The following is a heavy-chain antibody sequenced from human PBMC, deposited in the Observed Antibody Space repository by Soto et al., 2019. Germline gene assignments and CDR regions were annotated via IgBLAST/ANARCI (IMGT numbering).Heavy chain of an antibody. Sequence: EVQLVESGGGLVKPGGSLRLSCAASGFTFSSYSMNWVRQAPGKGLEWVSSISSSSSYIYYADSVKGRFTISRDNAKNSLYLQMNSLRAEDTAVYYCARRIGILSDYYYGMDVWGQGTTVTVSS. D-gene: IGHD1-20*01. CDR2: ISSSSSYI. V-gene: IGHV3-21*01. CDR3: ARRIGILSDYYYGMDV. J-gene: IGHJ6*02. CDR1: GFTFSSYS.